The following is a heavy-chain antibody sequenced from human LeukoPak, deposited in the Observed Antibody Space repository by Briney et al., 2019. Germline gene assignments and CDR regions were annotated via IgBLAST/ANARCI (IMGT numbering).Heavy chain of an antibody. CDR1: GGTFSSYA. CDR2: IIPIFGTA. V-gene: IGHV1-69*05. J-gene: IGHJ5*02. D-gene: IGHD3-22*01. Sequence: GASVKVSCKASGGTFSSYAISWVRQAPGQGLEWMGGIIPIFGTANYAQKFQGRVTITTDESTSTAYMELSSLRSEDTAVYYCARNYYDSSGYYRNPVDWFDPWGQGTPVTVSS. CDR3: ARNYYDSSGYYRNPVDWFDP.